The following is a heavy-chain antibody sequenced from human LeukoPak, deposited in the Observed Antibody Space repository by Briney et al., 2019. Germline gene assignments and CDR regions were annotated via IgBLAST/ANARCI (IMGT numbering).Heavy chain of an antibody. D-gene: IGHD4-17*01. J-gene: IGHJ4*02. V-gene: IGHV3-30-3*01. CDR2: ISSDGTNK. CDR3: ARDPVTTWGYFDY. Sequence: GGSLRLSCAASGFTFRNYAIHWVRQAPGKGLEWVAVISSDGTNKNYADSVKGRFTISRDKAKNTVYLEVNSLRSEDTAVYYCARDPVTTWGYFDYWGQGTLVTVSS. CDR1: GFTFRNYA.